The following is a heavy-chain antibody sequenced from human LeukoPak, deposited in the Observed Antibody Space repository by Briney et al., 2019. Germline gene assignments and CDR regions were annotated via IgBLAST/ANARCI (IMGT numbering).Heavy chain of an antibody. J-gene: IGHJ4*02. CDR3: AKIGYCSSTSCRPFDY. V-gene: IGHV3-23*01. CDR1: GFTISSYA. Sequence: GGSLRLSCAASGFTISSYAMSWVRKAPGKGLEWVSAISGSGGSTYYADSVKGRFTISRDNSKNTLYLQMNSLRAEDTAVYYCAKIGYCSSTSCRPFDYWGQGTLVTVSS. CDR2: ISGSGGST. D-gene: IGHD2-2*03.